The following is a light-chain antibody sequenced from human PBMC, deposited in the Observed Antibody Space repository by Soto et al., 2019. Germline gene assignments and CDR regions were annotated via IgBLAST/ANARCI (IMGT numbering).Light chain of an antibody. V-gene: IGLV2-14*01. CDR3: CSYTSSSTLADV. CDR2: EVI. CDR1: SSDIGRHDY. J-gene: IGLJ1*01. Sequence: QSALTQPASVSGPPGQSITISCTGSSSDIGRHDYVSWYQHHPGKVPKVIIYEVIHRPSGVSNRFSGSKSGNTASLTISGLQAEDEVDYYCCSYTSSSTLADVFGTGTKLTVL.